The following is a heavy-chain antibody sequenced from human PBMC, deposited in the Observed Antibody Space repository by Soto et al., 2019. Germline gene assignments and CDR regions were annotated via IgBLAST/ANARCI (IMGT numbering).Heavy chain of an antibody. CDR1: GYAFTSYD. J-gene: IGHJ3*02. D-gene: IGHD6-19*01. V-gene: IGHV1-8*01. CDR2: MNPNSGNT. CDR3: AREGYLKSYSSGWYRAFAI. Sequence: ASVKVSCKASGYAFTSYDINCVRQATGQGLDWMGWMNPNSGNTGYAQKFQGRVTMTRNTSISTAYMELSSLRSEDTAVYYCAREGYLKSYSSGWYRAFAIWGQGTMVTVSS.